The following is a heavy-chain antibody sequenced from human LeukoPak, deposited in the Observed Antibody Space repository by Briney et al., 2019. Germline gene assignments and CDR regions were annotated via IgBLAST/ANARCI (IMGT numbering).Heavy chain of an antibody. CDR1: GFTFSNYW. CDR3: ARSMVIIGNWYFDL. Sequence: GGSLRLSCAASGFTFSNYWMSWVRQAPGKGLEWVGNIKQDASETYYVDSVKGRFTISRDNAKNSLYLQMNSLRVEDTAVYYCARSMVIIGNWYFDLWGRGTLITVSS. J-gene: IGHJ2*01. D-gene: IGHD2/OR15-2a*01. CDR2: IKQDASET. V-gene: IGHV3-7*01.